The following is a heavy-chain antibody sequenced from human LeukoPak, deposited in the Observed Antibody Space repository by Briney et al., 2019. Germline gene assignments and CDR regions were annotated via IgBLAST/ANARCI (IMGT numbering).Heavy chain of an antibody. CDR3: ARDSTYYYDSGSSGPHYFDN. J-gene: IGHJ4*02. D-gene: IGHD3-10*01. V-gene: IGHV3-53*05. CDR1: GFTGRTDN. Sequence: GRSLRFSCAASGFTGRTDNMSWVRQVPGKGLECVSVVYSGNDGTNYADSVKGRFTISRDNSKNTLYLQLNSLRAEDTAVYYCARDSTYYYDSGSSGPHYFDNWGQGTLVTVSS. CDR2: VYSGNDGT.